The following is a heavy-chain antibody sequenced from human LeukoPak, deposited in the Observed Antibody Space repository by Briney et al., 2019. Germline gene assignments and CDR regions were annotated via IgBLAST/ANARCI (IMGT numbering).Heavy chain of an antibody. V-gene: IGHV3-23*01. D-gene: IGHD6-13*01. CDR2: ISGSGGST. CDR1: GFTFSSYA. J-gene: IGHJ6*02. Sequence: PGGSLRLSCAASGFTFSSYAMSWVRQAPGKGLEWVSAISGSGGSTYYADSVKGRFTISRDNSKNTLYLQMNSLRAEDTAVYYCASHIAAAGTPFYGMDVWGQGTTVTVSS. CDR3: ASHIAAAGTPFYGMDV.